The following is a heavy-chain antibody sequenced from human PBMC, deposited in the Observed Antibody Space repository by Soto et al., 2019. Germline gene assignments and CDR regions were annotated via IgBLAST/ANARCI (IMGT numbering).Heavy chain of an antibody. J-gene: IGHJ6*03. CDR1: GGTFSSYT. CDR2: IIPILGIA. Sequence: SVKVSCKASGGTFSSYTISWVRQAPGQGLEWMGRIIPILGIANYAQKFQGRVTITADKSTSTAYMELSSLRSEDTAVYYCASQMREAYYYYYMDVWGKGTTVTVSS. V-gene: IGHV1-69*02. CDR3: ASQMREAYYYYYMDV.